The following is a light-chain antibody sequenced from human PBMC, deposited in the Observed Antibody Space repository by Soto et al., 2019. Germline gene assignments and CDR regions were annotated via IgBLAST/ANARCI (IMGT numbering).Light chain of an antibody. CDR3: ETWDSNINWV. V-gene: IGLV4-60*02. Sequence: QSVLTQSSSASASLGSSVKLTCTLSSGHSSYIIAWHQQQPGKAPRYLMKLEGSGSYNKGSGVPDRFSGSSSGADRYLTISHLQFEDEADYYCETWDSNINWVLGGGTKLTVL. J-gene: IGLJ3*02. CDR1: SGHSSYI. CDR2: LEGSGSY.